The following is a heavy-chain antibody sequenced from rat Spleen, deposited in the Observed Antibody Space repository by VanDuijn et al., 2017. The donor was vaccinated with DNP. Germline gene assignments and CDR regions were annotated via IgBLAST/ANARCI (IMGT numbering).Heavy chain of an antibody. V-gene: IGHV2-72*01. Sequence: QVQLEESGPGLMQPSETLSLTCTVSGFSLTSNGVGWVRQPLGKGLVWMGTIWAGGSTNYNSAVQSRLSISRDTSKSQVFLKMNSLQPEDTGPYYGARYYGYNYYAMDAWGQGTSVTVSS. CDR2: IWAGGST. J-gene: IGHJ4*01. D-gene: IGHD1-9*01. CDR1: GFSLTSNG. CDR3: ARYYGYNYYAMDA.